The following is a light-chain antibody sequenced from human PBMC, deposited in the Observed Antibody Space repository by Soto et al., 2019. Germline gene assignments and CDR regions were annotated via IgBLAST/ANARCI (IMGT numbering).Light chain of an antibody. CDR1: QSISSSY. J-gene: IGKJ2*01. CDR2: DAS. V-gene: IGKV3-20*01. Sequence: EIVLTQSPGTLSLSPGEGGTLSCRASQSISSSYLAWYQQKPGQSPRLLIYDASSRATGIPDRFSGSGSGTDFTLTISRLEPEDFAVYYCQLYGGSHMFSFGQGTKLEIK. CDR3: QLYGGSHMFS.